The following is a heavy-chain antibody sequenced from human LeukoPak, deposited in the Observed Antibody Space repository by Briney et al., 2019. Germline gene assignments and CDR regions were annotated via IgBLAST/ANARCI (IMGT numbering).Heavy chain of an antibody. CDR2: IYYSGST. CDR1: GASINSYY. V-gene: IGHV4-59*08. Sequence: SETLSLTCSVSGASINSYYWSWIRQPPGKGLEWIGYIYYSGSTNYNPSLKSRVTISVDTSKNQFSLKLISMTAADTAVYYCARHRSPGAFDIWGQGTMVTVSS. CDR3: ARHRSPGAFDI. J-gene: IGHJ3*02.